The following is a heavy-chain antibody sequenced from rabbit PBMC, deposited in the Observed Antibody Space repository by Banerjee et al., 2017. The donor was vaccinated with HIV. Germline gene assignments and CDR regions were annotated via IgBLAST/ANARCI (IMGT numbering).Heavy chain of an antibody. CDR1: GFSFSSDA. V-gene: IGHV1S47*01. D-gene: IGHD1-1*01. CDR2: IYNGDGST. Sequence: EESGGDLVKPGASLTLTCTASGFSFSSDAMCWVRQAPGKGPEWIACIYNGDGSTYYASWVNGRFTISRSTGLNTVTLQMTSLTAADTATYFCARSASASGTYMSLWGPGTLVTVS. J-gene: IGHJ6*01. CDR3: ARSASASGTYMSL.